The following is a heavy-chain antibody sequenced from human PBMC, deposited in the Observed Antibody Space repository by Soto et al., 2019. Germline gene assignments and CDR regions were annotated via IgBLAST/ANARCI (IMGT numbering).Heavy chain of an antibody. CDR2: ISGSGGST. V-gene: IGHV3-23*01. CDR1: GFTFDGHA. D-gene: IGHD2-15*01. CDR3: ARDDIRVLSH. Sequence: GGSLRLSCAASGFTFDGHAMGWVRQAPGKGLEWVSAISGSGGSTYYADSVKGRFTISRDNSKNTLYLQMNSLKAEDTAVYYCARDDIRVLSHWGRRSLVTVSS. J-gene: IGHJ4*02.